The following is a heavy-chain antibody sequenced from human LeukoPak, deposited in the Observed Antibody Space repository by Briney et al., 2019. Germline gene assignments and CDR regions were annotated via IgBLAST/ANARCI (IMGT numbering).Heavy chain of an antibody. CDR2: IIPILGIA. V-gene: IGHV1-69*04. CDR1: GSTFSSYA. J-gene: IGHJ4*02. Sequence: GASVKVSCKASGSTFSSYAISWVRQAPGQGLEWMGRIIPILGIANYAQKFQGRVTITADKSTSTAYMELSSLRSEDTAVYYCARGGSSSGTDYWGQGTLVTVSS. D-gene: IGHD6-6*01. CDR3: ARGGSSSGTDY.